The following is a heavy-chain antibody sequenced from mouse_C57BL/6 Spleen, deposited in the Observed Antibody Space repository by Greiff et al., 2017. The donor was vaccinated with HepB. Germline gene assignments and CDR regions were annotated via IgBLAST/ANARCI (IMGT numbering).Heavy chain of an antibody. V-gene: IGHV1-64*01. CDR1: GYTFTSYW. CDR2: IHPNSGST. J-gene: IGHJ1*03. CDR3: ARVGDGRRWYVDV. Sequence: QVQLQQPGAELVKPGASVKLSCKASGYTFTSYWMHWVKQRPGQGLEWIGMIHPNSGSTNYNEKFKSKATLTVDKSSSTASMQLSSLTSEDSAVYCCARVGDGRRWYVDVWGTRTAVTVSS.